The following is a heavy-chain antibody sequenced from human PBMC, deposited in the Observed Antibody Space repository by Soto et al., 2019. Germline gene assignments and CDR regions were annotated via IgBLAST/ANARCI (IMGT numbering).Heavy chain of an antibody. D-gene: IGHD6-19*01. V-gene: IGHV3-7*01. CDR1: GFIFNNHW. CDR2: ITEDGSVK. Sequence: EVQLVESGGDLVQPGGSLRLSCTTSGFIFNNHWMSWVRQAPVKGLEWVANITEDGSVKTYVDSVKGRFTISRDNAKNSIYLQMDSLIVEDTAVYYCVRDGGWPLSFDVWGQGTMVTVSS. CDR3: VRDGGWPLSFDV. J-gene: IGHJ3*01.